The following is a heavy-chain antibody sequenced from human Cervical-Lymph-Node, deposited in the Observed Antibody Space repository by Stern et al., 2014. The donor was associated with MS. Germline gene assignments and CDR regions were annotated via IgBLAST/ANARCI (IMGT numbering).Heavy chain of an antibody. CDR1: GGTFSSTG. Sequence: QVQLGQSGAEVKRPGSSGRVSCEVFGGTFSSTGINWVRQAPGRGLEWVGGIIPIFGPKYAPEFLGTVTISADESASTAYLDLRSLISADTAVFYCVGPDFHLWGQGTLVTVSS. CDR3: VGPDFHL. D-gene: IGHD3/OR15-3a*01. CDR2: IIPIFGP. J-gene: IGHJ5*02. V-gene: IGHV1-69*01.